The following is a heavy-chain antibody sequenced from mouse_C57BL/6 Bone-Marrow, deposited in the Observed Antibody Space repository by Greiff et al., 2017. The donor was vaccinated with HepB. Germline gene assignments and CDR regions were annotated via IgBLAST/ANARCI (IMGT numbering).Heavy chain of an antibody. D-gene: IGHD2-10*01. V-gene: IGHV14-4*01. CDR3: TPYYGNYLY. CDR1: GFNIKDDY. Sequence: VHVKQSGAELVRPGASVKLSCTASGFNIKDDYMHWVKQRPEQGLEWIGWIDPENGDTEYASKFQGKATITADTSSNTAYLQLSSLTSEDTAVYYCTPYYGNYLYWGQGTTLTVSS. CDR2: IDPENGDT. J-gene: IGHJ2*01.